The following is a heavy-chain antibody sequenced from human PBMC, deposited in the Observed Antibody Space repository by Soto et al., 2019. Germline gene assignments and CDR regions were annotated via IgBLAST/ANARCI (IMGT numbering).Heavy chain of an antibody. D-gene: IGHD2-2*01. CDR1: GYTFTSYD. V-gene: IGHV1-8*01. J-gene: IGHJ3*02. Sequence: QVQLVQSGAEVKKPGASVKVSCKASGYTFTSYDINWVRQATGQGLEWMGWMNPNSGNTGYAQKFQGRVTITADESTSTAYMELSSLRSEDTAVYYCARGLGVGYCSSTSCRKKRALDAFDIWGQGTMVTVSS. CDR3: ARGLGVGYCSSTSCRKKRALDAFDI. CDR2: MNPNSGNT.